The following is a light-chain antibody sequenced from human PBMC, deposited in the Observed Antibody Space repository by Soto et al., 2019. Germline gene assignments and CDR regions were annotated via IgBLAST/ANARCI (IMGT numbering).Light chain of an antibody. J-gene: IGLJ1*01. CDR1: SSDVGSYNL. CDR3: CSYAGSYV. Sequence: QTVLTNPASVSGAPGQSITISCTGTSSDVGSYNLVSWYQQHPGKAPKLMIYEGSKRPSGVSNRFSGSKSGNTASLTISGLQAEDEADYYCCSYAGSYVFGTGTKVTVL. CDR2: EGS. V-gene: IGLV2-23*01.